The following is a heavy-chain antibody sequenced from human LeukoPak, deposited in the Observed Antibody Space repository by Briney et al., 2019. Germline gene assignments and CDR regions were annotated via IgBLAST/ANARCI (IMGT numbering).Heavy chain of an antibody. D-gene: IGHD6-13*01. CDR2: TYYRSKWYN. CDR1: GDSVSSNSAA. J-gene: IGHJ6*02. CDR3: ARDHRGAWQQLSYYYYYYGMDV. Sequence: SQTLSLTCAISGDSVSSNSAAWNWIRQSPSRGLEWLGRTYYRSKWYNDYAVSVKSRITINPDTSKNQFSLQLNSVTPEDTAVCYCARDHRGAWQQLSYYYYYYGMDVWGQGTTVTVSS. V-gene: IGHV6-1*01.